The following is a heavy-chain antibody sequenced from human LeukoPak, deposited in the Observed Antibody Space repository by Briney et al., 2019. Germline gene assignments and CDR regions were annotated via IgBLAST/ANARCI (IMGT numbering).Heavy chain of an antibody. J-gene: IGHJ4*02. CDR1: GGSMRSGGYS. V-gene: IGHV4-30-2*01. CDR2: ICQSGST. CDR3: ARGPTVTTEYYFAY. Sequence: TLSLTCAVSGGSMRSGGYSGRWSRQPPGEGREGIEYICQSGSTYYNPSVKSRVTISVDRSKDQFSLKLSAVPAADTAVYYSARGPTVTTEYYFAYWGQGTLVTVSS. D-gene: IGHD4-11*01.